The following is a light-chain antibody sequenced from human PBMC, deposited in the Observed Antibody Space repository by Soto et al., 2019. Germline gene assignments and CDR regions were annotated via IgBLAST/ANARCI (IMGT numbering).Light chain of an antibody. J-gene: IGLJ2*01. CDR1: SSNIESNT. CDR3: AAWDDSLNGVV. Sequence: QSVLTQPPSASGTPGQRVTISCSGGSSNIESNTVNWYQQLPGTAPKLLIYSNDQWPSGVPDRFSGSKSGTSASLAISGLQSEDEADYYCAAWDDSLNGVVFGGGTTLAVL. V-gene: IGLV1-44*01. CDR2: SND.